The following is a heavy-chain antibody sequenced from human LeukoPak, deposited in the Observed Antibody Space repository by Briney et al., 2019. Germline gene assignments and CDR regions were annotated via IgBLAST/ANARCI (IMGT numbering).Heavy chain of an antibody. CDR1: RFTFSSYS. CDR2: ISSSSSSI. CDR3: ARDRDSDPGGRYLPDWFDP. V-gene: IGHV3-48*04. Sequence: PGGSLRLSCATSRFTFSSYSMNWFRQAPGKGLEWVSYISSSSSSIYYADSVKGRFTISRDNAKNSLYLQMNNLRAEDMAVYFCARDRDSDPGGRYLPDWFDPWGQGTLVTVSS. D-gene: IGHD1-26*01. J-gene: IGHJ5*02.